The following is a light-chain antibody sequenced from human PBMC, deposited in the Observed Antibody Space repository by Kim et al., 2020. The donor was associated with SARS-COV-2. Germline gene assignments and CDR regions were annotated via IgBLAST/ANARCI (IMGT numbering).Light chain of an antibody. Sequence: LIPGESAPLSCRASQTVNNYLFWYQQKPGQPPRLLIHDAFNRAPGIPARFSGSGSGTDFTLTITALEPEDFAVYYCQLRTNWVTFGGGTKVDIK. V-gene: IGKV3-11*01. CDR1: QTVNNY. J-gene: IGKJ4*01. CDR2: DAF. CDR3: QLRTNWVT.